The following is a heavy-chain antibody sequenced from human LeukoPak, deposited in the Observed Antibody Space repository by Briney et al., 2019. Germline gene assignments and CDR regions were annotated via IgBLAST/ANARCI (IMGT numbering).Heavy chain of an antibody. Sequence: SETLSLTCTVPGGSISRYYWSWIRQPPGKGLEWNGYIYYSGSTNYNPSLKSRVTISVDTSKNQFSLKLSSVTAADTAVYYCAREGLNMVRGVIPKEAWGWFDPWGQGTLVTVSS. J-gene: IGHJ5*02. CDR2: IYYSGST. CDR3: AREGLNMVRGVIPKEAWGWFDP. CDR1: GGSISRYY. D-gene: IGHD3-10*01. V-gene: IGHV4-59*12.